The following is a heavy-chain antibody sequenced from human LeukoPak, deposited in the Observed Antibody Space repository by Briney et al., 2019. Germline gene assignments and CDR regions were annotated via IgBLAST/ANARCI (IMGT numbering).Heavy chain of an antibody. CDR2: ISGSGGST. CDR1: GFTFSNSA. V-gene: IGHV3-23*01. J-gene: IGHJ4*02. CDR3: AKAYGSGSYQGLFDY. D-gene: IGHD3-10*01. Sequence: GGSLRLSCAASGFTFSNSALSWVRQAPGKGLEWVSDISGSGGSTYYADSVKGRFTISRDNSKNTLYLQMNSLRAEDTAVYYCAKAYGSGSYQGLFDYWGKGTLVTVSS.